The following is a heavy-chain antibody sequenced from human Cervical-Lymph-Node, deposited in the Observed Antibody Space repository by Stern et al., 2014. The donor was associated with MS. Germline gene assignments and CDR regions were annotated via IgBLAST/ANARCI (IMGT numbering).Heavy chain of an antibody. CDR2: INGGNGNT. D-gene: IGHD6-19*01. V-gene: IGHV1-3*01. Sequence: VQLVQSGAEVKKPGASVKISCKASGYTFTNYPMHWVRQAPGQRLEWMGWINGGNGNTKYSQNLQDRVTFTRDSSASTAYMELSSLRTEDTAVYYCARQWLVSFDYWGQGTLVTVSS. CDR3: ARQWLVSFDY. J-gene: IGHJ4*02. CDR1: GYTFTNYP.